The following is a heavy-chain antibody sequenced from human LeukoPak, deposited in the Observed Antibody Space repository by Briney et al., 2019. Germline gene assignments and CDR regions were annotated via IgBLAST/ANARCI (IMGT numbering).Heavy chain of an antibody. J-gene: IGHJ4*02. V-gene: IGHV3-21*01. Sequence: PGGSLRLSCAASGFTFTTYSMNWVRQAPGKGLEWVSSISSSSSYRYYADSVKDRFTISRDNAKNSLYLQMNSLGAEDTAVYYCARYGTVFDYWGQGTLVTVSS. CDR2: ISSSSSYR. CDR3: ARYGTVFDY. D-gene: IGHD4-17*01. CDR1: GFTFTTYS.